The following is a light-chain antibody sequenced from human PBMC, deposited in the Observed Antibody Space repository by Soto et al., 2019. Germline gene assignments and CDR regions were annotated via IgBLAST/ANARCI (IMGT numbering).Light chain of an antibody. CDR1: SSDVGAYNY. V-gene: IGLV2-14*03. CDR3: SSYTSSSTYV. CDR2: DVT. Sequence: QSALTQPASVSGSPGQSITISCAGTSSDVGAYNYVSWYQQHPGNAPKLVIYDVTNRPSGVSNRFSVSKSGNTASLTISGLQAEDEADYYCSSYTSSSTYVFGTATKLTVL. J-gene: IGLJ1*01.